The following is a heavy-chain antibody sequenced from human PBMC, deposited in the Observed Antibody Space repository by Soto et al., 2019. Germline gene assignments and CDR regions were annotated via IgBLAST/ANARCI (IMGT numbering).Heavy chain of an antibody. Sequence: SETLSLTCTVSGGSISSSSYYWGWIRQPPGKGLEWIGSIYYSGSTYYNPSLKTRVTISVDTSKNQFSLKLSSVTAADTAVYYCARRYFDWLLSGGRPSGSDYFDYWGQGTLVTVSS. J-gene: IGHJ4*02. CDR2: IYYSGST. CDR3: ARRYFDWLLSGGRPSGSDYFDY. V-gene: IGHV4-39*01. CDR1: GGSISSSSYY. D-gene: IGHD3-9*01.